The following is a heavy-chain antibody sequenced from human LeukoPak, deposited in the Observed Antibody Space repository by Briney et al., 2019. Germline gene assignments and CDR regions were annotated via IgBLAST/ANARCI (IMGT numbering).Heavy chain of an antibody. J-gene: IGHJ4*02. Sequence: GGSLRLSCVASGFTFSNYGMHWVRQAPGKGLEWVAVISNDGSKRHYADSMRGRFTISRDNSKDTLYLQMNSLRGEDTAVYYCAKDQGATTVIYDYWGQGALVTVSS. V-gene: IGHV3-30*18. D-gene: IGHD4-17*01. CDR1: GFTFSNYG. CDR3: AKDQGATTVIYDY. CDR2: ISNDGSKR.